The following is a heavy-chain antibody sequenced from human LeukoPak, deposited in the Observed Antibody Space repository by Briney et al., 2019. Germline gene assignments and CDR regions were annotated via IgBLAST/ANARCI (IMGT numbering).Heavy chain of an antibody. V-gene: IGHV6-1*01. J-gene: IGHJ6*02. CDR1: GDSVSSNSAA. D-gene: IGHD5-18*01. Sequence: SQTLSLTCAISGDSVSSNSAAWNWIRQSPSRGLEWLGRTYYRSKWYNDYAVSVKSRITINPDTSKNQFSLQLNSVTPEDTAVYYCARDSPESDTAMDISYYYYYYGMDVWGPGTTVTVSS. CDR2: TYYRSKWYN. CDR3: ARDSPESDTAMDISYYYYYYGMDV.